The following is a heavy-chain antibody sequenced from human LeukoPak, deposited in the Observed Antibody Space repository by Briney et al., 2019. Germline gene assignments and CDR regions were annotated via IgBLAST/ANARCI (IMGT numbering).Heavy chain of an antibody. V-gene: IGHV1-46*01. CDR1: GYTFTSYY. CDR2: INPSGGST. CDR3: ARGGIAAAGTDYYYYYMDV. J-gene: IGHJ6*03. Sequence: ASVKVSCKASGYTFTSYYMHWVRQAPGQGLEWMGIINPSGGSTSYAQKFQGRVTITTDESTSTAYMELSSLRSEDTAVYYCARGGIAAAGTDYYYYYMDVWGKGTTVTVSS. D-gene: IGHD6-13*01.